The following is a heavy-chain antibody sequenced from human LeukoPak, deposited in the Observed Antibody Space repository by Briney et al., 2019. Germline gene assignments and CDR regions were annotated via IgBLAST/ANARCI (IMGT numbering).Heavy chain of an antibody. CDR1: GGSISSSSYY. V-gene: IGHV4-39*07. J-gene: IGHJ4*02. CDR2: IYYSGST. D-gene: IGHD6-13*01. Sequence: ETSETLSLTCTVSGGSISSSSYYWGWIRQPPGKGLEWIGSIYYSGSTYYNPSLKSRVTISVDTSKNQFSLKLSSVTAADTAVYYCARDLGTGTDYWGQGTLVTVSS. CDR3: ARDLGTGTDY.